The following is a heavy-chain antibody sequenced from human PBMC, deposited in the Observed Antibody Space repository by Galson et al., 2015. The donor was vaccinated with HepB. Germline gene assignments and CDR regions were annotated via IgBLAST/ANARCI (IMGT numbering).Heavy chain of an antibody. V-gene: IGHV3-48*02. CDR1: GFTFNDSS. J-gene: IGHJ4*02. CDR2: IDSSSGSI. D-gene: IGHD1-26*01. Sequence: SLRLSCAASGFTFNDSSMNWVRQAPGEGLEWISYIDSSSGSIYYADSVKGRFTISRDNAKNSLYLQMNSQRDEDTAIYYCARDRSGSYYRFDYWGQGTPVTVSS. CDR3: ARDRSGSYYRFDY.